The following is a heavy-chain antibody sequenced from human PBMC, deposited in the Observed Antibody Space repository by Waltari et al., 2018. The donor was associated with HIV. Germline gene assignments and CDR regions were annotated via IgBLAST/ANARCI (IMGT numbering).Heavy chain of an antibody. CDR1: GFSFSSYA. D-gene: IGHD6-19*01. Sequence: QVQLVESGGGVVQPGRSLRPSCAASGFSFSSYAMHWVRQAPGKGWGCVAVISYYGDNKYYAASVKCRFTISRDDSKNTLYLQMNSLRAEDTAVYYCAKGASGWSPGYWGQGTLVTVSS. CDR3: AKGASGWSPGY. CDR2: ISYYGDNK. V-gene: IGHV3-30*18. J-gene: IGHJ4*02.